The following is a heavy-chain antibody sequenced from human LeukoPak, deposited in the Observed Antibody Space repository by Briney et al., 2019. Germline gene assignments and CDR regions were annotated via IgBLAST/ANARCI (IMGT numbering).Heavy chain of an antibody. Sequence: GGYLRLSCAASGFTFSSYGMHWVRQAPGKGLEWVAVIWYDGSNKYYADSVKGRFTISRDNSKNTLYLQMNSLRAEDTAVYYCARVGPIEDFWSGYYTGSDYWGQGTLVTVSS. CDR3: ARVGPIEDFWSGYYTGSDY. CDR2: IWYDGSNK. V-gene: IGHV3-33*01. J-gene: IGHJ4*02. CDR1: GFTFSSYG. D-gene: IGHD3-3*01.